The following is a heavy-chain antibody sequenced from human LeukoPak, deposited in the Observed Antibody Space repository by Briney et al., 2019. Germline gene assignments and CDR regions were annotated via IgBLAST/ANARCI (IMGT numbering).Heavy chain of an antibody. D-gene: IGHD3-16*01. CDR3: ARDRALGSGKYYFDY. V-gene: IGHV4-59*01. CDR2: IDYSGST. Sequence: SETLSLTCTVSGGSLHNYYWSWIRQPPGKGLEWIGYIDYSGSTNYNPSLKSRVTISVDTSQNQFSLKLSSVTAADTAVYYCARDRALGSGKYYFDYWGQGTLVTVSA. J-gene: IGHJ4*02. CDR1: GGSLHNYY.